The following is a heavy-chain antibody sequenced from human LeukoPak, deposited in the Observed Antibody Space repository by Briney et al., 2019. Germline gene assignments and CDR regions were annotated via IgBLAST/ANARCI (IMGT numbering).Heavy chain of an antibody. V-gene: IGHV3-74*01. D-gene: IGHD5-18*01. J-gene: IGHJ4*02. CDR2: VNSDGSST. Sequence: PGGSLRLSCAASGFTFSSYWMHWVRRAPGKGLVRVLRVNSDGSSTSYADPVKGRSTISRDNARNTLYLQMNSLRAEDTAMYYCGNLDTPIGFWGQGTLVSVSS. CDR1: GFTFSSYW. CDR3: GNLDTPIGF.